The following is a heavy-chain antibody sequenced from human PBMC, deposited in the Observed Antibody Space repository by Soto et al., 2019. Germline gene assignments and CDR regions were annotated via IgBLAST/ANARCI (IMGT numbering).Heavy chain of an antibody. J-gene: IGHJ5*02. V-gene: IGHV2-5*02. CDR3: AHYVSASTAAWFDP. CDR1: GFSLSTSGEA. D-gene: IGHD3-10*01. Sequence: QITLKESGPALVKPTQTLTLTCTFSGFSLSTSGEAVGWIRQPPGEALEWLALIYWDDDNRYNPTLKTRLTIPKDTSKDQVVLTLTNMHPVDTATDYCAHYVSASTAAWFDPWGQGILVTVSS. CDR2: IYWDDDN.